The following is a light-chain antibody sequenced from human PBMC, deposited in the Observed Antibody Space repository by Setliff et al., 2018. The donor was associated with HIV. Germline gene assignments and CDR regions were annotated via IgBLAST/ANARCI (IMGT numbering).Light chain of an antibody. V-gene: IGLV2-14*03. Sequence: QSALTQPASVSGSPGQSITISSTGSSSDVGSYDYVSWYQRFPGKAPKLIIYDVISRPSGISSRFSGSKSGNTASLTISGLQAEDEGYYFCASYTGISAPVLFGGGTKVTVL. CDR1: SSDVGSYDY. CDR3: ASYTGISAPVL. CDR2: DVI. J-gene: IGLJ3*02.